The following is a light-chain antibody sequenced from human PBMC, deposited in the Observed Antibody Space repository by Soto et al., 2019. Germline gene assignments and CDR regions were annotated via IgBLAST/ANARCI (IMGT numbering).Light chain of an antibody. CDR2: WAS. V-gene: IGKV4-1*01. Sequence: DIVMTQSPDSLAVSLGERATFNCKSSQSVLYSSNNKNYLAWYQQQPGQPPKLLIYWASTRDSGVPDRFSGSGSGTDFTLTISSLQAEDVAVYYCQQYYSTPWTFGQGTKVEFK. J-gene: IGKJ1*01. CDR3: QQYYSTPWT. CDR1: QSVLYSSNNKNY.